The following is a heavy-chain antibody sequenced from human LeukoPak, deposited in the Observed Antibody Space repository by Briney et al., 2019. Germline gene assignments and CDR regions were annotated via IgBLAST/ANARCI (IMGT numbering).Heavy chain of an antibody. D-gene: IGHD3-22*01. CDR1: GGSVSSGSYY. J-gene: IGHJ1*01. V-gene: IGHV4-61*01. Sequence: SETLSLTCTVSGGSVSSGSYYWSWIRQPPGTGLEWIGYIYYSGSTNYNPSLKSRVTISVDTSKNQFSLKLSSVTAADTAGYYCASTYYYDSSGYFQHWGQGTLVTVSS. CDR2: IYYSGST. CDR3: ASTYYYDSSGYFQH.